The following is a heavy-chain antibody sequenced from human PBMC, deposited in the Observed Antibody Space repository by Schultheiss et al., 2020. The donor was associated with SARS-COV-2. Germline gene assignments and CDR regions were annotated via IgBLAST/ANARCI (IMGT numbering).Heavy chain of an antibody. V-gene: IGHV3-21*01. CDR2: ISSSSSYI. D-gene: IGHD1-26*01. CDR3: ARGLKWELYDAFDI. Sequence: GGSLRLSCAASGFTFSSYGMNWVRQAPGKGLEWVSSISSSSSYIYYADSVKGRFTISRDNAKNSLYLQMNSLRAEDTAVYYCARGLKWELYDAFDIWGQGTMVTVSS. CDR1: GFTFSSYG. J-gene: IGHJ3*02.